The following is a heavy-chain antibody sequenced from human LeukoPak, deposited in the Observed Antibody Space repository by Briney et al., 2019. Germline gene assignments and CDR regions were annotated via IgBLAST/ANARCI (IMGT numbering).Heavy chain of an antibody. J-gene: IGHJ5*02. V-gene: IGHV3-30*02. CDR1: GFTFSSYG. Sequence: PGGSLRLSCAASGFTFSSYGMHWVRQAPGKGLELVAFIRYDGSNKYYADFVKGRFTISRDNSKNTVYLQMNSLRAEDTAVYYCAKSESWFDPWGQGTQVTVSS. CDR2: IRYDGSNK. CDR3: AKSESWFDP.